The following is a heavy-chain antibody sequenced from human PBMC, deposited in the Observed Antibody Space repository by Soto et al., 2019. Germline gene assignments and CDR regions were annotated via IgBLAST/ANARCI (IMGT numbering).Heavy chain of an antibody. D-gene: IGHD2-2*01. V-gene: IGHV3-21*01. Sequence: EVQLVESGGGLVKPGGSLRLSCAASGFTFSSYSMNWVRQAPGKGLEWVSSISSSSSYIYYADSVKGRFTISRDNAKNSLYLQMNCLRAEDTAVYYCARNPRYCSSTSCEAGWFDPWGQGTLVTVSS. CDR2: ISSSSSYI. CDR1: GFTFSSYS. CDR3: ARNPRYCSSTSCEAGWFDP. J-gene: IGHJ5*02.